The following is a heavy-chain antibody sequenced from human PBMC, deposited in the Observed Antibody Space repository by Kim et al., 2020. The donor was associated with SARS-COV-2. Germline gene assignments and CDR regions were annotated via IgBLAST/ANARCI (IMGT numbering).Heavy chain of an antibody. J-gene: IGHJ4*02. CDR1: GFNFLTYG. V-gene: IGHV3-23*01. Sequence: GGSLRLSCAASGFNFLTYGMVWIRQAPGKGLEWVSTINGRGTFTYYTDSVKGRFTISRDNSGNTLYLHMSALRVEDTAVYYCAKDLGLSVAGFGWGQGTLVSVSS. CDR2: INGRGTFT. D-gene: IGHD6-19*01. CDR3: AKDLGLSVAGFG.